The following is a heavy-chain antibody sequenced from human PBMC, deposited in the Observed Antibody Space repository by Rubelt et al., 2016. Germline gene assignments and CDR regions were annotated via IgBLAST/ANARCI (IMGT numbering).Heavy chain of an antibody. Sequence: QVQLQQWGAGLLKPSETLSLTCAVYGGSFSGYYWSWIRQPPGKGLEWIGEINHSGSTNYNPSLKRRVTISVDTSKNQFSLKLGSVTAADTAVYYCARGKRLVNWGQGTLVTVSS. CDR3: ARGKRLVN. CDR1: GGSFSGYY. D-gene: IGHD2/OR15-2a*01. V-gene: IGHV4-34*01. J-gene: IGHJ4*02. CDR2: INHSGST.